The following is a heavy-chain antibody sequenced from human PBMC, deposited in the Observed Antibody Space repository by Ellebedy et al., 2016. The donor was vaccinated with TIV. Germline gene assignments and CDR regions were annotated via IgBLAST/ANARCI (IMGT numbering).Heavy chain of an antibody. CDR2: IIPIFGTA. CDR3: ARGAFVDIVATTYYYYGMDV. V-gene: IGHV1-69*13. J-gene: IGHJ6*02. CDR1: GGTFSSYA. Sequence: SVKVSXXASGGTFSSYAISWVRQAPGQGLEWMGGIIPIFGTANYAQKFQGRVTITADESTSTAYMELSSLRSEDTAVYYCARGAFVDIVATTYYYYGMDVWGQGTLVTVSS. D-gene: IGHD5-12*01.